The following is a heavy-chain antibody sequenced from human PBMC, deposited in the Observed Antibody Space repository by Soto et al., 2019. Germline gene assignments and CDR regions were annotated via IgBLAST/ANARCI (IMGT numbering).Heavy chain of an antibody. CDR3: ARVSPIDYFDY. CDR1: GYSISSGSY. CDR2: VHHSGST. V-gene: IGHV4-38-2*01. J-gene: IGHJ4*02. Sequence: QVQLQESGPGLVKPSETLSLTCVVSGYSISSGSYWGWIRQPPGKGLEWIGSVHHSGSTYYNPSRKGRVTISVDTSKNQFSLKLSSVTAADTAVYYCARVSPIDYFDYWGQGTLVTVSS.